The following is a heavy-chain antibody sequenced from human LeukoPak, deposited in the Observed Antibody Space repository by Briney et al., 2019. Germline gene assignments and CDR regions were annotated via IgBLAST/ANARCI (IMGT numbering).Heavy chain of an antibody. V-gene: IGHV1-18*01. D-gene: IGHD3-22*01. CDR2: ICAYNGNT. CDR3: ARRVTMIVVANYGAFDI. J-gene: IGHJ3*02. Sequence: GASVKVSCKASGYTFTSYGISWVRQAPGQGLEWMGWICAYNGNTNYAQKLQGRVTMTTDTSASTAYMELSSLRSEDSAVYYCARRVTMIVVANYGAFDIWGQGTMVTVSS. CDR1: GYTFTSYG.